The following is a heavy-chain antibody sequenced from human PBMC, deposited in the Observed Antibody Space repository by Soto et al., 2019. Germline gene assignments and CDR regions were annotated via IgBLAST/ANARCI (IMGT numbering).Heavy chain of an antibody. D-gene: IGHD2-15*01. Sequence: PGESLKISCKGSGYSFTSYWIGWVRQMPGKGLEWMGIIYPGDSDTRYSPSFQGQVTISADKSISTAHLQWSSLKASDTAMYYCARQLPSDGYYYYYGMDVWGQGTTVTVSS. J-gene: IGHJ6*02. CDR3: ARQLPSDGYYYYYGMDV. CDR2: IYPGDSDT. V-gene: IGHV5-51*01. CDR1: GYSFTSYW.